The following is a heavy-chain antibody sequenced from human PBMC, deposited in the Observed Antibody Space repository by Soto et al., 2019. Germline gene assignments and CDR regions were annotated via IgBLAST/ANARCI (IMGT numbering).Heavy chain of an antibody. V-gene: IGHV3-21*01. Sequence: GGSLRLSCAASGFTFSSYSMNWVRQAPGKGLGWVSSISSSSSYIYYADSVKGRFTISRDNAKNSLYLQMNSLRAEDTAVYYCARGAWGGDYDFDYWGQGTLVTVSS. CDR1: GFTFSSYS. D-gene: IGHD4-17*01. CDR3: ARGAWGGDYDFDY. CDR2: ISSSSSYI. J-gene: IGHJ4*02.